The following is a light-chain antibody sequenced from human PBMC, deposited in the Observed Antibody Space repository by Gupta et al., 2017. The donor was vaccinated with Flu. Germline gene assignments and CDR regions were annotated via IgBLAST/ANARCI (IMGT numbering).Light chain of an antibody. V-gene: IGLV3-1*01. Sequence: SFDLTQPPAVSVSPGQTATITCSGDKLGNKYVSWYQQKPGLSPLLVIYRDTKRPSGIPERFSGSTSGNTATLTISGTQAMDEADYFCQAGDDTIYVFRSGTKVTVL. CDR3: QAGDDTIYV. CDR2: RDT. CDR1: KLGNKY. J-gene: IGLJ1*01.